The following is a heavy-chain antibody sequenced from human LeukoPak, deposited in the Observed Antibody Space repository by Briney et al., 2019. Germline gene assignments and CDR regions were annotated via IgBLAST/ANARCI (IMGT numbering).Heavy chain of an antibody. D-gene: IGHD2-15*01. V-gene: IGHV3-30-3*01. CDR1: GFTFSSYA. CDR2: ISYAGSNK. CDR3: ARDDCSGGSCFYVY. Sequence: GGSLRLSCAASGFTFSSYAMYWVRQAPGKGLEWVAVISYAGSNKHYADSVKGRSTISRDNSKNTLYLQMNSLRAEDTAVYYCARDDCSGGSCFYVYWGQGTLVTVSS. J-gene: IGHJ4*02.